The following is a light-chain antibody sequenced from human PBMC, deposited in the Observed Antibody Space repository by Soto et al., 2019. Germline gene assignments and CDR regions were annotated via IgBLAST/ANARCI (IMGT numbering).Light chain of an antibody. CDR1: QSGSSSY. Sequence: EIVLTQSPGTLSLSTGERATLSCRASQSGSSSYLAWYQQKPGQAPRLLIYGASSRATGIPDRFSGSASGTDFTLTISRLEPEEFAVHYCQQYGSSPLTFGGGTKVALK. V-gene: IGKV3-20*01. CDR3: QQYGSSPLT. J-gene: IGKJ4*01. CDR2: GAS.